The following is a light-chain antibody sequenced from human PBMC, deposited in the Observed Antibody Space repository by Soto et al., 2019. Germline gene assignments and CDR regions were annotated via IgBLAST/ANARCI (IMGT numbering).Light chain of an antibody. CDR1: QSVSSY. CDR2: DAS. CDR3: QQRSDWPT. V-gene: IGKV3-11*01. J-gene: IGKJ2*01. Sequence: IVLTQSPATLSLSPGERATLSCRASQSVSSYLAWYQQKPGQAPRLLIYDASNRATCIPARFSGSGSGTVYSLTISSLEPEDFAVYYCQQRSDWPTFGQGTKLEIK.